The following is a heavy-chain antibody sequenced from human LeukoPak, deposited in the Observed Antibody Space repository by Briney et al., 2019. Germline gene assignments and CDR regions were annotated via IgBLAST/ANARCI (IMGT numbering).Heavy chain of an antibody. CDR2: ISYDGSNK. J-gene: IGHJ4*02. V-gene: IGHV3-30*18. CDR3: AKDPHGYSSHFDY. CDR1: GFTFSSYG. D-gene: IGHD5-18*01. Sequence: PGGSLRLSCAASGFTFSSYGMHWVRQAPGKGLEWVAVISYDGSNKYCADSVKGRFTISRDNSKNTLYLQMNSLRAEDTAVYYCAKDPHGYSSHFDYWGQGTLVTVSS.